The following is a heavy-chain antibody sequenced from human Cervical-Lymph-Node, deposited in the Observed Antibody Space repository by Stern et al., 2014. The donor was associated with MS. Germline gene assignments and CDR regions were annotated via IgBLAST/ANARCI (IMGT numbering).Heavy chain of an antibody. J-gene: IGHJ3*02. D-gene: IGHD5-24*01. V-gene: IGHV1-69*01. CDR3: ARQVVYMATVPRSDAFYI. Sequence: DQLVESGAEVQKPGSSVKVSCKASGGTFSKYAIHCVRQAPGQGLEWMGRIITMFKMAANGQGFQGRFTITADETTGTGYLEVSSLRSEDTAVYYCARQVVYMATVPRSDAFYIWGQGTMVTVSS. CDR2: IITMFKMA. CDR1: GGTFSKYA.